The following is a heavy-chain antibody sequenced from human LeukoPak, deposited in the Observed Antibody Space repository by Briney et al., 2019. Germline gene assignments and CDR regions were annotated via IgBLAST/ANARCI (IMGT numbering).Heavy chain of an antibody. CDR2: ISSSSSYI. J-gene: IGHJ3*02. D-gene: IGHD6-13*01. V-gene: IGHV3-21*01. CDR3: ARGGQQLGAFDI. CDR1: GFTFSSYS. Sequence: GGSLRLSCAASGFTFSSYSMNWVRQAPGKGLDWVSSISSSSSYIYYADSVKGRFTISRDNAKNSLYLQMNSLRAEDTAVYYCARGGQQLGAFDIWGQGTMVTVSS.